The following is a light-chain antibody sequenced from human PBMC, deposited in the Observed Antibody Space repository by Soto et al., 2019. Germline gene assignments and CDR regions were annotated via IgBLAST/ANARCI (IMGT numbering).Light chain of an antibody. Sequence: EIVMTQSPATLSVSPGGRATLSCRASQSISDTLAWYQQKPGQAPRLLIYGASRRATGFPARFSGSGSGTDLTLTISSLQSEDFEVYYCQQYDNWPWTFGQGTKVDIK. J-gene: IGKJ1*01. CDR2: GAS. CDR3: QQYDNWPWT. CDR1: QSISDT. V-gene: IGKV3-15*01.